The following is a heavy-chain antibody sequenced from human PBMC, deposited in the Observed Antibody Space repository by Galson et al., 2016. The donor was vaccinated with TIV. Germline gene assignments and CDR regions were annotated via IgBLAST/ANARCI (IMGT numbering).Heavy chain of an antibody. J-gene: IGHJ6*02. V-gene: IGHV1-69*13. CDR3: ARRTEDHLYDYCGIDV. CDR1: GGILSGYA. Sequence: SVKVPSKGSGGILSGYAVNCLRQAPARGLVWRGRIISIFRTANYTHTFQSRVTITADDSTNTVSMELTSVKSEDTAVYYCARRTEDHLYDYCGIDVWGQGTTVIVSS. D-gene: IGHD1-1*01. CDR2: IISIFRTA.